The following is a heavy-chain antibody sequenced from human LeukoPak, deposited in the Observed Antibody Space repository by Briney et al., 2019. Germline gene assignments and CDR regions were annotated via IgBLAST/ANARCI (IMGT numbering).Heavy chain of an antibody. CDR1: GGSISSYY. CDR3: ARGPVSGGSFNIPNFDY. Sequence: SETLSLTCTVSGGSISSYYWSWIRQPPGKGLEWIGYIYYSGSTNYNPSLKSRVTISVDTSKNQFSLKLSSVTAADTAMYYCARGPVSGGSFNIPNFDYWGQGTLVTVSS. V-gene: IGHV4-59*01. D-gene: IGHD2-15*01. J-gene: IGHJ4*02. CDR2: IYYSGST.